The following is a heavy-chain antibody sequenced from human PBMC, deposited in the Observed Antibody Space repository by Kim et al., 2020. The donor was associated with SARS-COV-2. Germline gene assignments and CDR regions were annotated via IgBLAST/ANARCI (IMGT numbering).Heavy chain of an antibody. V-gene: IGHV3-48*02. Sequence: GGSLRLSCAASGFTFSINSMNWARQVSGKGLEWLSYISGSSDSIFYADSVKGRFTISRDNAKNSLYLQMNSLRDEDTGVYYCARDRTLGSYSAANLYGMDFWGQGTTVIVSS. J-gene: IGHJ6*02. CDR3: ARDRTLGSYSAANLYGMDF. CDR1: GFTFSINS. D-gene: IGHD1-26*01. CDR2: ISGSSDSI.